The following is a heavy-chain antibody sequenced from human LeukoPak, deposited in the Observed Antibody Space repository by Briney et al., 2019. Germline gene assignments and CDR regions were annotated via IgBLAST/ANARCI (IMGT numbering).Heavy chain of an antibody. CDR2: ISTYNGNT. V-gene: IGHV1-18*01. J-gene: IGHJ4*02. D-gene: IGHD3-10*01. Sequence: ASVKVSCKASGYTFTNYGIIWVRQAPGQGLEWMGWISTYNGNTNYAQKLQGRVTMTRDTSTSTAYMELRSLRSDDTAVYYCARDFGLGSPEGHFDYWGQGTLVTVSS. CDR1: GYTFTNYG. CDR3: ARDFGLGSPEGHFDY.